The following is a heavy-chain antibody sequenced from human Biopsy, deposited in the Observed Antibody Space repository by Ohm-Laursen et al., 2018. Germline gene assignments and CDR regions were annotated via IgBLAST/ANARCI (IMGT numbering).Heavy chain of an antibody. D-gene: IGHD6-6*01. J-gene: IGHJ5*02. CDR2: MIPSSGKT. CDR3: ARGYSRRVSIFEASIYWFDT. V-gene: IGHV1-8*01. Sequence: ASVKVSCKASGYSFSTYDVNWVRQAREQGLEWMGWMIPSSGKTGYAQRFQGRVTLTMNTSISTAYMELSGLRSEDTAVYFCARGYSRRVSIFEASIYWFDTWGQGTLVTVSS. CDR1: GYSFSTYD.